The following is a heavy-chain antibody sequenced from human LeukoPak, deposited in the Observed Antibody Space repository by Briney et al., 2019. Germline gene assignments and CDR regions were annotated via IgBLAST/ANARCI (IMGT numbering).Heavy chain of an antibody. D-gene: IGHD2-15*01. CDR1: GGSISPYY. V-gene: IGHV4-59*08. CDR2: IYYSGST. J-gene: IGHJ4*02. CDR3: ARHGYCSGGSCYWDY. Sequence: SETLSLTCTVSGGSISPYYWSWIRQPPGKGLEWIAYIYYSGSTNYNPSLKSRVTISVDTSKNQFSLKLSSVTAADTAVYYCARHGYCSGGSCYWDYWGQGTLVTVSS.